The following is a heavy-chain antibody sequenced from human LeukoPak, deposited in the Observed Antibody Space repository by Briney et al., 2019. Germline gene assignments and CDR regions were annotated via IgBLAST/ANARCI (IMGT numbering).Heavy chain of an antibody. J-gene: IGHJ4*02. CDR1: GFTFSSYS. CDR3: AREGRYCNSTSCYSPFDY. CDR2: ISSSSSYI. Sequence: KAGGSLRLSCAASGFTFSSYSMNWVRQAPGKGLEWVSSISSSSSYIYYADSVKGRFTISRDNAKNSLYLQMNSLRAEDTAVYYCAREGRYCNSTSCYSPFDYWGQGTLVTVSS. D-gene: IGHD2-2*01. V-gene: IGHV3-21*01.